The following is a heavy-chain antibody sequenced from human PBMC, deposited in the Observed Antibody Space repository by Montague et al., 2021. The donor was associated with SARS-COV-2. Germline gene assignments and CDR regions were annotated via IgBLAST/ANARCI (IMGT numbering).Heavy chain of an antibody. CDR1: GGSISSYCHY. Sequence: TLSLTCTVSGGSISSYCHYWIWIPQPAGQELERNGRYDSSGNNKSISSLKIRITISVDTSKNQFSLNLSSVTAADTAGYYCARRIDYYGIDDWGQGTTVTVSS. D-gene: IGHD1-26*01. CDR3: ARRIDYYGIDD. V-gene: IGHV4-61*02. J-gene: IGHJ6*02. CDR2: YDSSGNN.